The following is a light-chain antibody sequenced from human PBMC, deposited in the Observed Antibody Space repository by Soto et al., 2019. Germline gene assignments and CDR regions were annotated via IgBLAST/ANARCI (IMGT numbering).Light chain of an antibody. Sequence: DIVMTQSPDSLAVSLGERATINCKSSQSVLSTSNNKNYLAWYQQKPGQPPKLPIYWASTRESGVPDRFSGSGSGTDFTLTISSLQAEDVAVYYCQQYYSTPSFGQGTKVEIK. CDR1: QSVLSTSNNKNY. CDR3: QQYYSTPS. J-gene: IGKJ1*01. V-gene: IGKV4-1*01. CDR2: WAS.